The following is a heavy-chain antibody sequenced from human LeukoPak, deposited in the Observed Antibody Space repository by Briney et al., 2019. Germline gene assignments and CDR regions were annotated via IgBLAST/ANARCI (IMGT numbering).Heavy chain of an antibody. CDR3: ARGPSIVVVPAAIRNYGMDV. CDR2: IYYSGST. Sequence: SQTLSLTCTVSGGSIGSGGYYWSWIRQHPGKGLEWIGYIYYSGSTYYNPSLKSRVTIPVDTSKNQFSLKLSSVTAADTAVYYCARGPSIVVVPAAIRNYGMDVWGQGTTVTVSS. D-gene: IGHD2-2*02. J-gene: IGHJ6*02. CDR1: GGSIGSGGYY. V-gene: IGHV4-31*03.